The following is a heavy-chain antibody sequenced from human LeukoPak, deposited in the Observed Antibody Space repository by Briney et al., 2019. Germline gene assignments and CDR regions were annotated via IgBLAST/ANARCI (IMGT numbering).Heavy chain of an antibody. CDR1: GFTFSNAW. CDR2: IKSKTDGGTT. Sequence: TGGSLRLSCAASGFTFSNAWMSWVRQAPGKGLEWVGRIKSKTDGGTTDYAAPVKGRFTISRDDSKNTLYLQMNSLKTEDTAVYYCTTRRAYCGGDCYSADYWDQGTLVTVSS. CDR3: TTRRAYCGGDCYSADY. D-gene: IGHD2-21*02. V-gene: IGHV3-15*01. J-gene: IGHJ4*02.